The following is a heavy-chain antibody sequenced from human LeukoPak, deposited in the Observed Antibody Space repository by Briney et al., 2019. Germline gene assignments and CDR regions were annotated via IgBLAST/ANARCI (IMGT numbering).Heavy chain of an antibody. CDR2: INPDSGDT. V-gene: IGHV1-2*02. CDR1: GYTFTGYY. J-gene: IGHJ6*03. CDR3: ARRGAMSYYDNSGYPRYYYYMDV. D-gene: IGHD3-22*01. Sequence: EASVKVSCKASGYTFTGYYLHWVRQAPGQGLEWMGWINPDSGDTNYAQEFQGRVSMTRDTSITTAYMELSRLRSDDTAVYYCARRGAMSYYDNSGYPRYYYYMDVWGKGTTVTISS.